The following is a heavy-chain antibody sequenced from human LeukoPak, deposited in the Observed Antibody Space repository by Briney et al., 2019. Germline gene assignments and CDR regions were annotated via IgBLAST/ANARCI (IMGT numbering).Heavy chain of an antibody. D-gene: IGHD3-22*01. CDR2: ISGSGGSI. Sequence: GGSLRLSCAASGFTFTNYAMTWVRQAPGKGLEWVSAISGSGGSIYYADSVKGRFTISRDNSKSTLYLQMNSLRAEDTAVYYCAKGHYDGSGYYYFDFWGQGTLVTVSS. J-gene: IGHJ4*02. CDR3: AKGHYDGSGYYYFDF. V-gene: IGHV3-23*01. CDR1: GFTFTNYA.